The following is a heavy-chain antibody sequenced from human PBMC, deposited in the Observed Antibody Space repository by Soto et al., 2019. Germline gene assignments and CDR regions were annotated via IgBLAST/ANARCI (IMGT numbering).Heavy chain of an antibody. CDR1: GFTFPTYG. V-gene: IGHV3-23*01. J-gene: IGHJ4*02. Sequence: GGSLRLSCAASGFTFPTYGMNWVRQAPGKGLEWVSGISSSGGTTYYAGSVEGRFTMSRDNSKNTLYLQMNSLRAEDTAVYYCAKAEVRYSANSWGQGTLVTVSS. CDR3: AKAEVRYSANS. CDR2: ISSSGGTT. D-gene: IGHD5-18*01.